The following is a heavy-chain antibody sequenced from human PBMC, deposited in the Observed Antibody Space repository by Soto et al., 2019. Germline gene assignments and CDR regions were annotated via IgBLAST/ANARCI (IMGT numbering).Heavy chain of an antibody. D-gene: IGHD6-13*01. CDR1: GGSISSYY. J-gene: IGHJ2*01. CDR3: ARHLRESRSSDFEL. Sequence: QVRLQESGPGLVKPSETLSLTCTVSGGSISSYYWSWIRQPPGQALEWIGYIYYSRSTNYNPALKIRATLSAVTSKNPLSPKLTAVTAADTAVYYCARHLRESRSSDFELWGRGTLVTVSS. CDR2: IYYSRST. V-gene: IGHV4-59*08.